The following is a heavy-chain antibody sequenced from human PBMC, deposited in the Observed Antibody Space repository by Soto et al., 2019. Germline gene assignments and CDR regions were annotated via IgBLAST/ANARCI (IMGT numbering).Heavy chain of an antibody. V-gene: IGHV4-31*02. Sequence: QVQLQESGPGLMKPSQTLSLTWSVSAGSISSPGYYWRWNPQHTGKGLEWLGYNFHTWRTDYNPSHKRRLTMSVDTSKNQFSLKLTPVTAADTALYFCARGATATTARGAFDIWGQRTMVTVSS. CDR2: NFHTWRT. J-gene: IGHJ3*02. CDR3: ARGATATTARGAFDI. CDR1: AGSISSPGYY. D-gene: IGHD1-1*01.